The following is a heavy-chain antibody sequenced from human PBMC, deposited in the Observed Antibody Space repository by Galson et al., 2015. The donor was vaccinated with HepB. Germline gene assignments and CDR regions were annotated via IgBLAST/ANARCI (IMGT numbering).Heavy chain of an antibody. V-gene: IGHV3-30*03. J-gene: IGHJ4*02. CDR2: ISYDGSDT. CDR3: ARDPSSSWYGGFDY. Sequence: SLRLSCAASGFTFSTCGMHWVRQAPGKGLEWVAVISYDGSDTFYADSVKGRFTISRDNSKNTLYLQMNSLRTEDTAVYYCARDPSSSWYGGFDYWGQGTLVTVSS. D-gene: IGHD6-13*01. CDR1: GFTFSTCG.